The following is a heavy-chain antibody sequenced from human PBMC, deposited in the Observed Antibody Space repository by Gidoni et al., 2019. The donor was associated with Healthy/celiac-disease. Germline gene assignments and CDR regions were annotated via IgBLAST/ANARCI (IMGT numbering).Heavy chain of an antibody. Sequence: QVQLQESGPGLVKPSQTLSLTCTVSGGSISSGSYYWSWIRQPAGKGLEWIGRIYTSGSTNYNPSLKSRVTILVDTSKNQFSLKLSSVTAADTAVYYCARACTNGVCPFDYWGQGTLVTVSS. V-gene: IGHV4-61*02. D-gene: IGHD2-8*01. CDR2: IYTSGST. J-gene: IGHJ4*02. CDR1: GGSISSGSYY. CDR3: ARACTNGVCPFDY.